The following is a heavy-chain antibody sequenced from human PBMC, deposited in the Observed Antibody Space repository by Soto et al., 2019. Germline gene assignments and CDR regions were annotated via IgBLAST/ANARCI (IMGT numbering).Heavy chain of an antibody. V-gene: IGHV4-34*01. D-gene: IGHD2-15*01. J-gene: IGHJ5*02. Sequence: PSETLSLTCAVYGGSFSGYYWSWIRQPPGKGPEWIGEINHSGSTNYNPSLKSRVTISVDTSKNQFSLKLSSVTAADTAVYYCARGWSPWRGGSCQSNWSAPGGQEPL. CDR2: INHSGST. CDR3: ARGWSPWRGGSCQSNWSAP. CDR1: GGSFSGYY.